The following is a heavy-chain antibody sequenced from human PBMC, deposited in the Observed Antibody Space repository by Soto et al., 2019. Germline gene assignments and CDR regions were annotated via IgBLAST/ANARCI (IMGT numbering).Heavy chain of an antibody. CDR3: ARAPPPQRGGYQY. Sequence: GSVKVSCKASGYTFPSYYMHWVRQAPGQGLEWMGVINPSDGSTRYAQKLHGRVTMTSDTSTSRVHLELGSVRSEDTAVYYCARAPPPQRGGYQYWGQGTLVTVSS. CDR1: GYTFPSYY. J-gene: IGHJ4*02. D-gene: IGHD3-16*01. CDR2: INPSDGST. V-gene: IGHV1-46*01.